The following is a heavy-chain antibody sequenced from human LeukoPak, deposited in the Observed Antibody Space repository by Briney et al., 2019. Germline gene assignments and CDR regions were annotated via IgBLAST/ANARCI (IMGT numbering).Heavy chain of an antibody. CDR3: ASELSAGY. Sequence: SGGSLILSCAASGFTFSSYWMHWVRQAPGKGLVLVSRISSDGGNTHYADSVKGRFTISRDNAKNTLYLQMNTLRAEDTAVYYCASELSAGYWGQGTLVTVSS. CDR2: ISSDGGNT. CDR1: GFTFSSYW. D-gene: IGHD6-19*01. V-gene: IGHV3-74*01. J-gene: IGHJ4*02.